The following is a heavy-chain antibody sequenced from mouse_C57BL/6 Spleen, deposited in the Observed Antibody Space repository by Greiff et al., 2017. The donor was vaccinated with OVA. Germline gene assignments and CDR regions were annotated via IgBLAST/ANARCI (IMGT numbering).Heavy chain of an antibody. CDR1: GYTFTSYW. D-gene: IGHD1-1*01. CDR3: ATYGTAYWYFDV. J-gene: IGHJ1*03. Sequence: QVQLQQPGTELVKPGASVKLSCKASGYTFTSYWMPWVKQRPGQGLEWIGNINPSNGGTNYNEKFKSKATLTVDKSSSTAYMQLSSLTSEDSAVYYCATYGTAYWYFDVWGTGTTVTVSS. CDR2: INPSNGGT. V-gene: IGHV1-53*01.